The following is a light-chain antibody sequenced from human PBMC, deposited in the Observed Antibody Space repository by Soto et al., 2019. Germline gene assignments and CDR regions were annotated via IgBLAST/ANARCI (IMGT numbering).Light chain of an antibody. J-gene: IGLJ3*02. CDR3: AAWDDSLNGWV. CDR1: SSSIGRNT. V-gene: IGLV1-44*01. Sequence: QSVLTQPPSASATPGQRVTISCSGSSSSIGRNTVDWYQQLPGTAPKLLVYSNNQRPSGVPDRFSGSKSGTSGSLAIRGLQSEDEADYYCAAWDDSLNGWVFGGGTKLTVL. CDR2: SNN.